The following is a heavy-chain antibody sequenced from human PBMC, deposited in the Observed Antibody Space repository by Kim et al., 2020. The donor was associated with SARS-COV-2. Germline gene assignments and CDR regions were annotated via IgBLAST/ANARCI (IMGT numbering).Heavy chain of an antibody. Sequence: TDYAAPVKVRFTISRDDSKNTVHLQMNSLKTEDPAVYYCTTLISAAGRGYWGQGTLVTVSS. J-gene: IGHJ4*02. D-gene: IGHD6-13*01. CDR2: T. CDR3: TTLISAAGRGY. V-gene: IGHV3-15*01.